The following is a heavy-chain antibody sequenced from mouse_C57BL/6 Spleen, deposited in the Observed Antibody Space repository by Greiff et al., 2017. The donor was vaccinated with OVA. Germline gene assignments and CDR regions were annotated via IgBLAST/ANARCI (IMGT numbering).Heavy chain of an antibody. D-gene: IGHD2-3*01. CDR1: GFNIKDYY. J-gene: IGHJ2*01. CDR3: ARDYDGYPSYFDY. CDR2: IDPEDGET. V-gene: IGHV14-2*01. Sequence: VQLKESGAELVKPGASVKLSCTASGFNIKDYYMHWVKQRTEQGLEWIGRIDPEDGETKYAPKFRGKATITADTSSNTAYLQLSSLTSEDTAVYYCARDYDGYPSYFDYWGQGTTLTVSS.